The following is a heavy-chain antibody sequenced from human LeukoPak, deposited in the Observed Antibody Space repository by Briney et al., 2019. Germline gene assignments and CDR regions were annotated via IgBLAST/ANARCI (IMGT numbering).Heavy chain of an antibody. CDR2: IYYSGST. Sequence: SETLPLTLTVSGGTISAYYWGWIRQPPGKGLEWIGYIYYSGSTNYNPSLKSRVTISVDTSKNQFSLQLSSVTAADTAVYYCARPLIEGAKGAFAIWGQGTMVTVSS. CDR3: ARPLIEGAKGAFAI. V-gene: IGHV4-59*08. D-gene: IGHD3-22*01. J-gene: IGHJ3*02. CDR1: GGTISAYY.